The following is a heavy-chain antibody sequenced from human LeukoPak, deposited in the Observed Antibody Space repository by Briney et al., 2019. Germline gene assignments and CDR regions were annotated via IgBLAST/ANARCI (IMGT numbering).Heavy chain of an antibody. D-gene: IGHD6-19*01. CDR1: GGSFSGYY. CDR2: INHSGST. CDR3: AMSSGWYPRY. V-gene: IGHV4-34*01. Sequence: SETLSLTCAVYGGSFSGYYWSWIRQPPGKGLEWIGEINHSGSTNYNPSLKSRVTISVDTSKNQFSLKLSSVTAADTAAYYCAMSSGWYPRYWGQGTLVTVSS. J-gene: IGHJ4*02.